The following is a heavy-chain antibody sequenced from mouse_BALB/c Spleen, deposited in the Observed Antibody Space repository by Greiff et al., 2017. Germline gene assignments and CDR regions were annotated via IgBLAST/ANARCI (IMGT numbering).Heavy chain of an antibody. CDR3: ARRGDGNYSYWYFDV. CDR1: GFTFSSYA. D-gene: IGHD2-1*01. CDR2: ISSGGSYT. V-gene: IGHV5-9-3*01. J-gene: IGHJ1*01. Sequence: EVKLVESGGGLVKPGGSLKLSCAASGFTFSSYAMSWVRQTPEKRLEWVATISSGGSYTYYPDSVKGRFTISRDNAKNTLYLQMSSLRSEDTAMYYCARRGDGNYSYWYFDVWGAGTTVTVSS.